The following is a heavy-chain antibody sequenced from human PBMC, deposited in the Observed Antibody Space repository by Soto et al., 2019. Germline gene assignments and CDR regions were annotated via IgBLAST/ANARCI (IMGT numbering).Heavy chain of an antibody. CDR3: AKRSNYYVSGSYPDY. Sequence: EVQLLESGGGLVQPGGSLRLSYAAYGFTFSSYAMSWVRQAPGRGVEWVSAISDGGGSTYYADSVKGRFTISRDNSKNTLYLQMNSLRAEDTALYYCAKRSNYYVSGSYPDYWGQGTLVTVSS. D-gene: IGHD3-10*01. CDR1: GFTFSSYA. J-gene: IGHJ4*02. V-gene: IGHV3-23*01. CDR2: ISDGGGST.